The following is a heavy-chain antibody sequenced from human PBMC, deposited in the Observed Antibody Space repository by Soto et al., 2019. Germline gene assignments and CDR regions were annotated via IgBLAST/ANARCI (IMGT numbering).Heavy chain of an antibody. J-gene: IGHJ4*02. D-gene: IGHD3-9*01. CDR2: ISGDGVTT. Sequence: DVQLVESGGGLVKPGGSLRLSCAASGFTFSTYTMNWVRHTPGKGLDWVARISGDGVTTYYADSVTGRFTVSRDNAKNTLSLQISGLRAEDTAVYYCAREYYGLLTGYYTDYWGQGTLVSVSS. V-gene: IGHV3-21*01. CDR1: GFTFSTYT. CDR3: AREYYGLLTGYYTDY.